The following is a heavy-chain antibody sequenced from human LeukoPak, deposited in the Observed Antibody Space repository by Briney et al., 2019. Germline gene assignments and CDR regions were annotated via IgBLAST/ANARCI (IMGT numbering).Heavy chain of an antibody. CDR1: GGSFSGYY. CDR2: INHSGST. D-gene: IGHD4-17*01. J-gene: IGHJ4*02. Sequence: ASETLSLTCAVYGGSFSGYYWSWIRQPPGKGLEWIGEINHSGSTNYNPSLKSRVTISVDTSKNQFSLKLSSVTAADTAVYYCARSYGDYENLDYWGQGTLVTVSS. CDR3: ARSYGDYENLDY. V-gene: IGHV4-34*01.